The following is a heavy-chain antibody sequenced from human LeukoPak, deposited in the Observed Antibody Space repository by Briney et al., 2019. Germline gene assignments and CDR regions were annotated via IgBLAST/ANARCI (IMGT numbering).Heavy chain of an antibody. Sequence: SETLSLPCAVYGGSFSGYYWSWIRQPPAKGLEWIGEINHSGSTNYNPSLKSRVTISADTSKNQFSLKLSSVTAADTAVYYCARVTTALRGPFYYYYGMDVWGQGTTVTVSS. CDR1: GGSFSGYY. CDR3: ARVTTALRGPFYYYYGMDV. D-gene: IGHD4-11*01. J-gene: IGHJ6*02. V-gene: IGHV4-34*01. CDR2: INHSGST.